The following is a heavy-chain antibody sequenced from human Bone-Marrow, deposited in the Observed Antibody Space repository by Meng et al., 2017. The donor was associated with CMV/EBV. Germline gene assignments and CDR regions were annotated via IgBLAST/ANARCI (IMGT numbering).Heavy chain of an antibody. Sequence: GESLKISCAASGFTFSSYGMHWVRQAPGKGLEWVAFIRHDGSNKYYADSVKGRFTISRDNSKNTLYLQMNSLRAEDTAVYYCAKDHRMTNYGMDVWGQGTTVTVSS. V-gene: IGHV3-30*02. J-gene: IGHJ6*02. CDR3: AKDHRMTNYGMDV. CDR1: GFTFSSYG. CDR2: IRHDGSNK. D-gene: IGHD2-8*01.